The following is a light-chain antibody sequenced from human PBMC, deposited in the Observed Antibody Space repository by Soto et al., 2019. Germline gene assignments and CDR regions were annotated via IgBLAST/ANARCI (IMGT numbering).Light chain of an antibody. CDR2: GAS. Sequence: IVFTQSPSTLSVSPGERAILSCRASQSVRSNFLAWYQQKPGQAPRLLIYGASNRATGIPDRFSGSGSGTDFTLTITRLEPEDFAMYYCQRYDSLRTFGQGTKVDIK. J-gene: IGKJ1*01. CDR3: QRYDSLRT. V-gene: IGKV3-20*01. CDR1: QSVRSNF.